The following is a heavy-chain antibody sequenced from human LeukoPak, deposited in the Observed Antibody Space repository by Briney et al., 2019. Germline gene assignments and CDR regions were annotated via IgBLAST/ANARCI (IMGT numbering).Heavy chain of an antibody. CDR1: GFTFSSYA. Sequence: GGSLRLSCAASGFTFSSYAMSWVRQAPGNGLEWVSAISGSGGSTYYADSVKGRFTISRDNSKNTLYLQMNSLRAEDTAVYYCAKMAPRVVVINWGDYFDYWGQGTLVTVSS. D-gene: IGHD3-22*01. J-gene: IGHJ4*02. V-gene: IGHV3-23*01. CDR2: ISGSGGST. CDR3: AKMAPRVVVINWGDYFDY.